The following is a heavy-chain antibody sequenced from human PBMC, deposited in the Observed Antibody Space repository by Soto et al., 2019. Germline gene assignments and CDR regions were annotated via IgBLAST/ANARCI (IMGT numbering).Heavy chain of an antibody. Sequence: GGSLRLSCAASGFTVSSNYMSWVRQAPGKGLEWVSVIYSGGSTYYADSVKGRFTISRDNSKNTLYLQMNSLRAEDTAVYYCARALTPYQVYYYYYYMDVWGKGTTVTVSS. D-gene: IGHD2-15*01. CDR3: ARALTPYQVYYYYYYMDV. J-gene: IGHJ6*03. V-gene: IGHV3-66*01. CDR1: GFTVSSNY. CDR2: IYSGGST.